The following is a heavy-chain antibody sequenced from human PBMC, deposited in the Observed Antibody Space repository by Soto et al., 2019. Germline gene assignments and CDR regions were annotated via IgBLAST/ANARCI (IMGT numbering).Heavy chain of an antibody. V-gene: IGHV3-23*01. CDR2: IGGNDANT. Sequence: EVQLLESGGGLVQPGGSLRLSCAASGFTFSNYAMSWVRQAPGKGLEWVSGIGGNDANTFYADSVKGRLTISRDNSKNTLYLKFISLTDDDTAVYYCANTWRGLGTYYQVDYWGQGTLVTVSS. D-gene: IGHD3-10*01. CDR3: ANTWRGLGTYYQVDY. J-gene: IGHJ4*02. CDR1: GFTFSNYA.